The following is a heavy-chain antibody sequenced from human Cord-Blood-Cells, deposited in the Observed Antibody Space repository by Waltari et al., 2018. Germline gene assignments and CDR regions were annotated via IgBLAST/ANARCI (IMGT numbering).Heavy chain of an antibody. CDR1: GYTFTGYY. D-gene: IGHD6-6*01. J-gene: IGHJ3*02. CDR3: ARDLDSSSSGVFIAFDI. CDR2: INPNSGGT. Sequence: QVQLVQSGAEVKKPGASVKVPCTASGYTFTGYYMHWVRQAPGQGLEWMGWINPNSGGTNYAQKFQGRVTMTRDTSISTAYMELSRLRSDDTAVYYCARDLDSSSSGVFIAFDIWGQGTMVTVSS. V-gene: IGHV1-2*02.